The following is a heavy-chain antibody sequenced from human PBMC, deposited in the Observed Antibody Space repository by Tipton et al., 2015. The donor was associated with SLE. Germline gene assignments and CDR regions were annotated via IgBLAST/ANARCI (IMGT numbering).Heavy chain of an antibody. J-gene: IGHJ3*02. V-gene: IGHV3-48*01. CDR2: ISSSSSTI. CDR3: ANHDYGADGAFDI. CDR1: GFTFSSCS. Sequence: SLRLSCAASGFTFSSCSMNWVRQAPGKGLEWVSYISSSSSTIYYADSVKGRFTISRDNAKNSLYLQMNSLRAEDTAVYYCANHDYGADGAFDIWGQGTMVTVSS. D-gene: IGHD4-17*01.